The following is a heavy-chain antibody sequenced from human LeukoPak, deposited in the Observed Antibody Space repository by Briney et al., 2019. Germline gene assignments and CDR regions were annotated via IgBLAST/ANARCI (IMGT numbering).Heavy chain of an antibody. V-gene: IGHV3-7*01. D-gene: IGHD3-16*01. J-gene: IGHJ3*02. CDR3: VRDLVGEGAFDS. Sequence: TGGSLRRSCAASGFTFSSYWMSWDRQAPGKGLEWVANIKQDGSEKCYVDSVKGPFTISRDNAKNSLYLQMNRLRPEDTAVCYCVRDLVGEGAFDSWGQGTMVTVSS. CDR1: GFTFSSYW. CDR2: IKQDGSEK.